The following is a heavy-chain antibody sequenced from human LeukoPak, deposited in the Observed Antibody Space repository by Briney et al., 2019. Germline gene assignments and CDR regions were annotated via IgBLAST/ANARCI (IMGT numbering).Heavy chain of an antibody. CDR3: ARASYSYDISGWVPFDY. J-gene: IGHJ4*02. CDR2: IYTSGST. V-gene: IGHV4-61*02. Sequence: SETLSLTCTVSGYFISSGDYYWSWIRQPAGKGLEWIGRIYTSGSTTYNPSLKSRVTISGDTSENQFSLRLSSVTAADTAVYYCARASYSYDISGWVPFDYWGQGTLVTVSS. CDR1: GYFISSGDYY. D-gene: IGHD3-22*01.